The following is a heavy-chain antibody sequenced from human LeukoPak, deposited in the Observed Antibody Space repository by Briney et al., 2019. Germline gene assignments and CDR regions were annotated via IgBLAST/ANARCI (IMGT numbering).Heavy chain of an antibody. CDR1: GYTFTGYY. V-gene: IGHV1-2*02. CDR2: INPNSGGI. Sequence: ASVKVSCKASGYTFTGYYMHWVRQAPGQGLEWMGWINPNSGGINYAQKFQGRVTMTRNTSISTAYMELSSLRSEDTAVYYCALTSYDILTGYYPIDYWGQGTLVTVSS. D-gene: IGHD3-9*01. J-gene: IGHJ4*02. CDR3: ALTSYDILTGYYPIDY.